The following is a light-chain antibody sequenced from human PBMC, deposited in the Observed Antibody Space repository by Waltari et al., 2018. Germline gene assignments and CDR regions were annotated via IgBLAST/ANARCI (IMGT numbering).Light chain of an antibody. CDR3: QTGGHGTWV. V-gene: IGLV4-69*01. CDR1: RRHSSHV. J-gene: IGLJ3*02. Sequence: QLVLTQSPSASASLGASVKLTCTLSRRHSSHVIAWHQQQSEKGPRYLMKVNSDGSHSKGDDIPDRFSGSSSGAERYLTISSVQSEDEADYYCQTGGHGTWVFGGGTKLTVL. CDR2: VNSDGSH.